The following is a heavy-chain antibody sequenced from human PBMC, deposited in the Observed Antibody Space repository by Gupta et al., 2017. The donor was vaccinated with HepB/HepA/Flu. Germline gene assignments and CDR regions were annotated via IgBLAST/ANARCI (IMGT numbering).Heavy chain of an antibody. CDR2: ISGSGGST. V-gene: IGHV3-23*01. Sequence: EVQLLESGGGLVQPGGSLRLSCAASGFTFSSYAMSWVRQAPGKGLEWVSAISGSGGSTYYADSVKGRFTISRDNSKNTLYLQMNSLRAEDTAVYYCATLPDYYYYMDVWGKGTTVTVSS. CDR1: GFTFSSYA. CDR3: ATLPDYYYYMDV. J-gene: IGHJ6*03.